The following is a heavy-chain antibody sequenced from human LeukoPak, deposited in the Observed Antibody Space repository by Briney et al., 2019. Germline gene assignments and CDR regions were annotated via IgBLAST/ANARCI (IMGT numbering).Heavy chain of an antibody. CDR3: ARVHDFWSGYSAYFYY. CDR2: IYYTGST. Sequence: NPSETLSVTCTVSGGSISSYSWSWIWQPPGKGLEWIGYIYYTGSTNYKPSLKSRVTISLDKSKNQFSLRLSSATAADTAVYYCARVHDFWSGYSAYFYYWSQGALVTVSS. CDR1: GGSISSYS. V-gene: IGHV4-59*01. D-gene: IGHD3-3*01. J-gene: IGHJ4*02.